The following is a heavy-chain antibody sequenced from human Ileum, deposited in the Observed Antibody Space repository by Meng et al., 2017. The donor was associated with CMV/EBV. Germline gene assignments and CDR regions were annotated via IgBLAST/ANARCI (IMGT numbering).Heavy chain of an antibody. J-gene: IGHJ4*02. D-gene: IGHD3-10*01. V-gene: IGHV4-34*01. CDR3: ARGLASGWPDY. Sequence: QLLRSGGGCLKPSETLSLTCAVFGGSFSGYYWSWFRHSPGKGLEWIGEITHSGRTSYNLSLKSRVTISVDMSKYQFSLKLTSVTAADTAIYYCARGLASGWPDYWGQGTLVTVSS. CDR1: GGSFSGYY. CDR2: ITHSGRT.